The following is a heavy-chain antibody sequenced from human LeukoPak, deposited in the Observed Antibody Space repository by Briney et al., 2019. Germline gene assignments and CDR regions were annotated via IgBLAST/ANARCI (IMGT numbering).Heavy chain of an antibody. CDR1: GFTFSSYA. Sequence: AGGSLRLSCAASGFTFSSYAMSWVRQAPGKGLEWVSAISGSGGSTYYADSVKGRFTISRDNSKNTLYLQMNSLRAEDTAVYYCAKDVYDFPWVGDDLVRWGQGTLVTVSS. J-gene: IGHJ4*02. D-gene: IGHD3-3*01. CDR2: ISGSGGST. V-gene: IGHV3-23*01. CDR3: AKDVYDFPWVGDDLVR.